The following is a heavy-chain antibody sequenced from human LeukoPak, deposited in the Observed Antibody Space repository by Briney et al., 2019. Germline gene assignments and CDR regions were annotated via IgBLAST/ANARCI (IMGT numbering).Heavy chain of an antibody. D-gene: IGHD3-3*01. J-gene: IGHJ5*02. CDR1: GGSFSGYY. CDR2: INHSGST. CDR3: AREPRFLEWLLPTQNWFDP. V-gene: IGHV4-34*01. Sequence: PSETLSLTCAVYGGSFSGYYWSWIRQPPGKGLEWIGEINHSGSTNYNPSLKSRVTISVDTSKNQFSLKLSSVTAADTAVYYCAREPRFLEWLLPTQNWFDPWGQGTLVTVSS.